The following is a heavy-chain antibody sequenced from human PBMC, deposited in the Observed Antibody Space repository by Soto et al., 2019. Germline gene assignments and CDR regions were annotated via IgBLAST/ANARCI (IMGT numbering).Heavy chain of an antibody. CDR2: INNDGSRT. Sequence: PGGSLRLSCAASGFTFSNYWMHWVRQAPGKGLVWVSQINNDGSRTMYADSVKGRFTISRDNAKNTLYLQMNSLRAEDTAVYYCGRDDIRLVIDYWGLGTSVTVSS. V-gene: IGHV3-74*03. J-gene: IGHJ4*02. CDR3: GRDDIRLVIDY. D-gene: IGHD6-13*01. CDR1: GFTFSNYW.